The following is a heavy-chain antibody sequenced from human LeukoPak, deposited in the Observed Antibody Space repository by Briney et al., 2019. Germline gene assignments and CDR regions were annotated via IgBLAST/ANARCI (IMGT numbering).Heavy chain of an antibody. D-gene: IGHD2-15*01. Sequence: WASVKVSCKASGGTFSSYAISWVRQAPGQGLEWMGGIIPIFGTANHAQKFQGRVTITADESTSTAYMELSSLRSEDTAVYYCASQNPAAVAFDIWGQGTMVTVSS. J-gene: IGHJ3*02. CDR2: IIPIFGTA. V-gene: IGHV1-69*01. CDR3: ASQNPAAVAFDI. CDR1: GGTFSSYA.